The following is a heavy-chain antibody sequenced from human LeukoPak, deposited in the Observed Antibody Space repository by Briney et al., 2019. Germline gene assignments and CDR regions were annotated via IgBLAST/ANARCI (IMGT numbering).Heavy chain of an antibody. V-gene: IGHV3-53*01. D-gene: IGHD6-19*01. CDR2: IYSGGST. Sequence: GGSLRLSCAASEFTVSSNYMSWVRQAPGKGLEWVSVIYSGGSTYYADSVKGRFTISRDNSKNTLYLQMNSLRAEDTAVYYCAIATVAGIFYWGQGTLVTVSS. J-gene: IGHJ4*02. CDR1: EFTVSSNY. CDR3: AIATVAGIFY.